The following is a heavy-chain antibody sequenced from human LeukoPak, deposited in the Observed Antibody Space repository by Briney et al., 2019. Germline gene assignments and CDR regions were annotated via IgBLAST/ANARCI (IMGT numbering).Heavy chain of an antibody. D-gene: IGHD3-22*01. J-gene: IGHJ4*02. Sequence: ASVTLSCKGSGYTFTTYGISWVRQAPGQGLEWMGWITTYNGKTHYAQKFQGRVTMTADTSTRTVSMELRSLRSDDTAVYYCARDAGGSGYDVLDYWGQGTLVTVSS. CDR1: GYTFTTYG. CDR3: ARDAGGSGYDVLDY. V-gene: IGHV1-18*04. CDR2: ITTYNGKT.